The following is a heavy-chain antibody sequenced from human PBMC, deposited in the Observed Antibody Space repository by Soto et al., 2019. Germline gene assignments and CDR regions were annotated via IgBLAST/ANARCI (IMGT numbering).Heavy chain of an antibody. D-gene: IGHD5-18*01. J-gene: IGHJ4*02. CDR1: GFTFSDYY. V-gene: IGHV3-11*05. Sequence: GGSLRLSCAASGFTFSDYYMSWIRQAPGKGLEWVSYISSSSSYTNYADSVKGRFTISRDNAKNSLYLQMNSLRAEDTAVYYCARAPGVYSYAFDYWGQGTLVTVSS. CDR3: ARAPGVYSYAFDY. CDR2: ISSSSSYT.